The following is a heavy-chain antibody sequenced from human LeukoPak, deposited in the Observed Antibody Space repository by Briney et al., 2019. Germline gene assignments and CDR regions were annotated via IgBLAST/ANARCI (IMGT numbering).Heavy chain of an antibody. J-gene: IGHJ3*02. CDR1: GGSFSGYY. CDR3: ASPYYDFWSGYSSNAFDI. D-gene: IGHD3-3*01. V-gene: IGHV4-34*01. CDR2: INHRGST. Sequence: PSETLSLTCAVYGGSFSGYYWSWIRQPPGKGLEWIGEINHRGSTNYNPSLKSRVTISVDTSKNQFSLKLSSVTAADTAVYYCASPYYDFWSGYSSNAFDIWGQGTMVTVSS.